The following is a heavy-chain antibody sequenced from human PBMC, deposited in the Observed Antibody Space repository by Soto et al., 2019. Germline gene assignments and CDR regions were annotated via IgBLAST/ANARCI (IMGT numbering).Heavy chain of an antibody. J-gene: IGHJ4*02. D-gene: IGHD3-9*01. CDR1: GFTFTSSA. Sequence: ASVKVSCKASGFTFTSSAMQWVRQARGQRLEWIGWIVVGSGNTNYAQKFQERVTITRDMSTSTAYMELSSLRSEDTAVYYCAAAYYDILTGYANFDYWGQGTLVTVSS. V-gene: IGHV1-58*02. CDR2: IVVGSGNT. CDR3: AAAYYDILTGYANFDY.